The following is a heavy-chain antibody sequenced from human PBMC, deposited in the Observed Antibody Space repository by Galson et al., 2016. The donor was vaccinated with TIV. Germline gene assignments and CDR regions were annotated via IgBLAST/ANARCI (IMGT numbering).Heavy chain of an antibody. V-gene: IGHV1-2*02. CDR3: ARVPGAVADRV. D-gene: IGHD6-19*01. CDR1: GYTFPEFY. Sequence: SVKVSCKASGYTFPEFYLHWVRQAPGQGLEWMGWINPKNGDTNYAQKFQGRVTLTSDTSITTAFLDLKWLRPDDTAVYFCARVPGAVADRVWGQGTLVTVSS. CDR2: INPKNGDT. J-gene: IGHJ4*02.